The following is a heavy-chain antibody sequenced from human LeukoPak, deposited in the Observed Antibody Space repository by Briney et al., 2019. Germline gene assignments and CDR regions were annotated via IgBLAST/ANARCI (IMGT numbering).Heavy chain of an antibody. CDR3: ARVRGPAGGPTGSQADTAMIYYYYYYMDV. D-gene: IGHD5-18*01. J-gene: IGHJ6*03. CDR1: GFTFSDYY. Sequence: GGSLRLSCAASGFTFSDYYMSWIRQAPGKGLEWVSYISSSGSTIYYADSVKGRFTISRDNAKNSLYLQMNSLRAEDTAVYYCARVRGPAGGPTGSQADTAMIYYYYYYMDVWGKGTTVTVSS. V-gene: IGHV3-11*01. CDR2: ISSSGSTI.